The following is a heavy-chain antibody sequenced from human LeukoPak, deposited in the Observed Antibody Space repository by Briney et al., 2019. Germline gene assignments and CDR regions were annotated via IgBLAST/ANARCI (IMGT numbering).Heavy chain of an antibody. V-gene: IGHV3-15*04. CDR2: IASKTDGGTT. CDR1: GFTFSNAW. Sequence: PGGSLRLSCAASGFTFSNAWMNWVRQAPGKGLEWVGRIASKTDGGTTDYAAPVKGRFTISRDDSKNTLFLQMNSLKTEDTAVYYCTTGIRGDCGQGTLVTVSS. J-gene: IGHJ4*02. CDR3: TTGIRGD.